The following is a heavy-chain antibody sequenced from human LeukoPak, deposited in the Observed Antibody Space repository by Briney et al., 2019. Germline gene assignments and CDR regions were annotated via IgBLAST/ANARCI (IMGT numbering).Heavy chain of an antibody. Sequence: GGSLRLSCAASGFTFSSYSMNWVRKAPGKGLEWVSSISSSSSYIYYADSVKGRFTISRDNAKNSLNLQMNSLRAEDTAVYYCARVSIVGATDYWGQGTLVTVSS. CDR3: ARVSIVGATDY. V-gene: IGHV3-21*01. J-gene: IGHJ4*02. D-gene: IGHD1-26*01. CDR1: GFTFSSYS. CDR2: ISSSSSYI.